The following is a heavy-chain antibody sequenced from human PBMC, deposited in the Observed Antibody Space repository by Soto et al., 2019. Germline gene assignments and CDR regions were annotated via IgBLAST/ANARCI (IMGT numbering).Heavy chain of an antibody. Sequence: GPSVTVSCKASGYTITXYXXXXXXXXXXXXXEWMGWINAGNGNTKYSQKFQGRVTITRDTSASTAYMEXXXLXSEDTAVYYXAXEYSSSSDYYYYYGMDVWGQGTTVTVSS. CDR3: AXEYSSSSDYYYYYGMDV. J-gene: IGHJ6*02. V-gene: IGHV1-3*01. D-gene: IGHD6-6*01. CDR2: INAGNGNT. CDR1: GYTITXYX.